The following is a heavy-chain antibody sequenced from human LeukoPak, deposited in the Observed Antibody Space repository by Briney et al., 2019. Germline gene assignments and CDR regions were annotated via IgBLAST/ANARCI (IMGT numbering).Heavy chain of an antibody. V-gene: IGHV4-34*01. CDR3: ARHMPWELPPGAYDY. CDR2: VNQSGST. D-gene: IGHD1-26*01. CDR1: GGSFSGYY. J-gene: IGHJ4*02. Sequence: SETLSLTCAVYGGSFSGYYWSWIRQPPGKGLEWIGEVNQSGSTNFNPSLKSRVTISIDTSKNQFSLKLSSVTAADTAVYFCARHMPWELPPGAYDYWGQGSLVTVSS.